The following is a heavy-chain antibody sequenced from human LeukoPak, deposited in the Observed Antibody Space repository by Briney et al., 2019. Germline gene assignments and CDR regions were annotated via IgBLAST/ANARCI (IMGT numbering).Heavy chain of an antibody. V-gene: IGHV3-7*04. Sequence: PGGSLRLSCAASGFLLSRYWMSWIRQAPGKGLEWVANIKQDESEKHYIDSVKGRFTISRDNAKNSLYLQMNSLRAEDTAVYYCARDASDPKPFEYWGQGILVTVSS. CDR1: GFLLSRYW. CDR3: ARDASDPKPFEY. J-gene: IGHJ4*02. CDR2: IKQDESEK.